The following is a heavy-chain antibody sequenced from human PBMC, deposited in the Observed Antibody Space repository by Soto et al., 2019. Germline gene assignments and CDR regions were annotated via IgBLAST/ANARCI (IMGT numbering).Heavy chain of an antibody. CDR3: ARGVYGDGYNFAGMDV. Sequence: QVQLVQSGAEVKKPGSSVKVSCKASGGTFSSYAISWVRQAPGQGLEWMGGIIPIFGTANYAQKFQGRVTITXXEXTXXAYMELSSLRSEDTAVYYCARGVYGDGYNFAGMDVWGQGTTVTVSS. CDR1: GGTFSSYA. D-gene: IGHD5-12*01. V-gene: IGHV1-69*05. CDR2: IIPIFGTA. J-gene: IGHJ6*02.